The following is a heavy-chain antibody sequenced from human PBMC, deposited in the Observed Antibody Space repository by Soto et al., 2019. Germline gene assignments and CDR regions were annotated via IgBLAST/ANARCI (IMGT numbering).Heavy chain of an antibody. Sequence: VQLVESGGGLVQPGRSLRLSCAASGFTFDDYAMHWVRQAPGKGLEWVSGISWNSGSIGYADSVKGRFTISRDNAKNSLYLQMNSLRAEDTALYYCAKDYSMTTVTKFVWYFDLWGRGTLVTVSS. CDR3: AKDYSMTTVTKFVWYFDL. CDR2: ISWNSGSI. CDR1: GFTFDDYA. D-gene: IGHD4-17*01. J-gene: IGHJ2*01. V-gene: IGHV3-9*01.